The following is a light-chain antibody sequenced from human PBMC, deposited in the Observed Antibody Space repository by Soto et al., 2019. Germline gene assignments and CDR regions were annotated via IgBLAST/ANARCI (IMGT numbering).Light chain of an antibody. Sequence: DIQMTQSPSTLSASVGDRVTITCRASQSISRWLAWHQQKPGKAPRLLIYDASNLQRGVPSRFSGSGSGTEFTLTITSLQPEDFATYYCQQYDTYSMYTFGQGTKV. CDR1: QSISRW. CDR3: QQYDTYSMYT. J-gene: IGKJ2*01. V-gene: IGKV1-5*01. CDR2: DAS.